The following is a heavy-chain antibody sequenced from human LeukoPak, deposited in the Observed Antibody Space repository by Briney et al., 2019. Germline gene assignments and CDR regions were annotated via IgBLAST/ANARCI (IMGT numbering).Heavy chain of an antibody. Sequence: ASVKVSCKASGYTFTRYDINWVRQATGQGLEWMGWMNPNSGNTGYAQKFQGRVTLTRNTSISTAYMELSSLRSEDTAVYYCARGGYISGWYKLDFDYWGQGTLVTVSS. CDR3: ARGGYISGWYKLDFDY. D-gene: IGHD6-19*01. V-gene: IGHV1-8*01. CDR1: GYTFTRYD. J-gene: IGHJ4*02. CDR2: MNPNSGNT.